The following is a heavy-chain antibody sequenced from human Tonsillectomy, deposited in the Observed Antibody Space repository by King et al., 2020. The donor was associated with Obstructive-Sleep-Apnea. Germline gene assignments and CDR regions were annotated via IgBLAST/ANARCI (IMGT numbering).Heavy chain of an antibody. CDR1: GGSISSTNW. J-gene: IGHJ5*02. V-gene: IGHV4-4*02. D-gene: IGHD3-22*01. Sequence: QLQESGPGLVKPSGTLSLTCAVSGGSISSTNWWSWVRQPPGKGLEWIGEIYHSGSTNYNPSLKSRVTISVDESKNQFSLKLTSVTAADTAVYYCARTGNVDYDRSGVPHNWFDPWGQGTLGTVSS. CDR2: IYHSGST. CDR3: ARTGNVDYDRSGVPHNWFDP.